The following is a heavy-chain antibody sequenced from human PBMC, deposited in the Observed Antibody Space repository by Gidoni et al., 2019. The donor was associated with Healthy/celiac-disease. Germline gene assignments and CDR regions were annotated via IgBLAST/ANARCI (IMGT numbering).Heavy chain of an antibody. Sequence: QVHLVQAVAEGKKPGSSVKVCGKATGGTCSSYAISWVRQAPGHGLEWMGVIIAIFGTANYAQSFQGRVTITADDSTSTVYLELSSLRSEDTAVYYCAKGYSSFWGFDYWGQGTLVTVSS. CDR1: GGTCSSYA. CDR3: AKGYSSFWGFDY. CDR2: IIAIFGTA. D-gene: IGHD6-6*01. V-gene: IGHV1-69*01. J-gene: IGHJ4*02.